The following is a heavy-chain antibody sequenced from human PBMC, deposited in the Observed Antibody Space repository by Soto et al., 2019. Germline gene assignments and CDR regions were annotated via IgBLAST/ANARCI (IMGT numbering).Heavy chain of an antibody. Sequence: QVQLVQSGAEVKKPGASVKVSCKASGYTFTSYGISWVRQAPGQGLEWMGWISAYNGNTNYAQKLQGRVTMTTDTSTSTAYMELRSLRSDDTAVYYCARDVPQYCISASGYLDYWGQGTLVTVSS. CDR3: ARDVPQYCISASGYLDY. V-gene: IGHV1-18*01. D-gene: IGHD2-2*01. CDR2: ISAYNGNT. CDR1: GYTFTSYG. J-gene: IGHJ4*02.